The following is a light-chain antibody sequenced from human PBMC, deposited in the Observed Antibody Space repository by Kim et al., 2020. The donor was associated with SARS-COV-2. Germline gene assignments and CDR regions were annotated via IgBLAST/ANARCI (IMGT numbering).Light chain of an antibody. Sequence: GQRGTSFCAGGSSNIASCNDVHCQQQLPVTAPKLLIYGNSNRPSGVPDRFSGSKSGTSGSLAITGLQAEDEADYFCQSYDSSLSALFGGGAQLTF. CDR1: SSNIASCND. CDR2: GNS. V-gene: IGLV1-40*01. CDR3: QSYDSSLSAL. J-gene: IGLJ2*01.